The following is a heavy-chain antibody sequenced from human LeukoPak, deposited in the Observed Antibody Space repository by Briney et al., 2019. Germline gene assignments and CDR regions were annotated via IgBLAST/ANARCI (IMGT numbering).Heavy chain of an antibody. Sequence: GGSLRLSCAASGFTFSSYAMSWVRQAPGKGLEWVSAISGSGGSTYYADSVKGRFTISRDNSKNTLYLQMNSLRAEDTAVYYCAKDTTAYSSGWYYFDYWGQETLVTVSS. CDR1: GFTFSSYA. V-gene: IGHV3-23*01. CDR3: AKDTTAYSSGWYYFDY. J-gene: IGHJ4*02. CDR2: ISGSGGST. D-gene: IGHD6-19*01.